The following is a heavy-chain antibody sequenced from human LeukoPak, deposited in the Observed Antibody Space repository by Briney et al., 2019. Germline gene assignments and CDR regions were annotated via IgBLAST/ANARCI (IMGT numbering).Heavy chain of an antibody. J-gene: IGHJ4*02. Sequence: GGSLRLSCAASGFTFSSYAMSWVRQAPGKGLEWVSAIRGSGGSTYYADSVKGRFAISRDNSKNTLYLQMNSLRAEDTAVYYCAKKPDLGWLPIDYWGQGTLVTVSS. CDR2: IRGSGGST. V-gene: IGHV3-23*01. D-gene: IGHD3-3*01. CDR1: GFTFSSYA. CDR3: AKKPDLGWLPIDY.